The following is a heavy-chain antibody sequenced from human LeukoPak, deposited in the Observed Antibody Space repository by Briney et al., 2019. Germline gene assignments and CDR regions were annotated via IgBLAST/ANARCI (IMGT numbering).Heavy chain of an antibody. D-gene: IGHD6-19*01. J-gene: IGHJ6*02. CDR1: GFTFSSYW. V-gene: IGHV3-7*01. Sequence: GGSLRLSCAASGFTFSSYWMSWVRQAPGKGLEWVANIKQDGSEKYYVDSVKGRFTISRDNAKNSLYLQMNSLRAEDTAVYYCAKPGSDSSGWYPYYYYGMDVWGQGTTVTVSS. CDR3: AKPGSDSSGWYPYYYYGMDV. CDR2: IKQDGSEK.